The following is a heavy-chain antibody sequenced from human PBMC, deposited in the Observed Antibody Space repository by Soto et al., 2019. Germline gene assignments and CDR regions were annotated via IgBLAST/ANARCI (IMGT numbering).Heavy chain of an antibody. CDR2: IKQDGSEQ. CDR3: ARNKRDGSTTRCYKNNWFDP. D-gene: IGHD2-2*02. Sequence: PGGSLRLSCAASGFTFSSYWMSWVRQAPGKGLEWVANIKQDGSEQNYVDSVKGRFTISRDNAKNSLFLQMNSLRAEDTAVYYCARNKRDGSTTRCYKNNWFDPWGQGTLVTVSS. CDR1: GFTFSSYW. V-gene: IGHV3-7*01. J-gene: IGHJ5*02.